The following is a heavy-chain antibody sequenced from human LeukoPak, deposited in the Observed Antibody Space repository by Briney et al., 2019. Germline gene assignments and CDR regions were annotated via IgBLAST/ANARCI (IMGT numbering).Heavy chain of an antibody. J-gene: IGHJ4*02. CDR1: GFTFSTYI. CDR2: ISNDGTNK. Sequence: GGSLRLSCAASGFTFSTYIMHWVRQAPGKGLEWVALISNDGTNKYYPDSVRGRFTISRDNSRNTLYLQMNTLRADDTAVYYCARETRGQDTAMAHFDYWGQGTLVTVSS. CDR3: ARETRGQDTAMAHFDY. D-gene: IGHD5-18*01. V-gene: IGHV3-30*04.